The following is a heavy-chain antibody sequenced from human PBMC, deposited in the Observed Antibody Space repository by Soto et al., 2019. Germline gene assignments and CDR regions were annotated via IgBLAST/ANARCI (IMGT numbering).Heavy chain of an antibody. V-gene: IGHV4-39*01. CDR3: TRRYNWNDNYFDP. D-gene: IGHD1-20*01. CDR1: GASISVHSYY. J-gene: IGHJ5*02. Sequence: KSSETLSLTCTVSGASISVHSYYWTWIRQPPGKGLEWIGSSYYSGTTYFNPSLKSRATISVDTSKNQFSLSLTSVTAADTAIYYCTRRYNWNDNYFDPLGPGALVTVS. CDR2: SYYSGTT.